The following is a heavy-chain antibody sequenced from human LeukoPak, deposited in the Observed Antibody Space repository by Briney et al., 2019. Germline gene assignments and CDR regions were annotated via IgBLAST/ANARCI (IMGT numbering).Heavy chain of an antibody. CDR3: AREGGDPRWLDP. Sequence: SETLSLTCTVSGGSISSYYWTWIRQSAGKGLEWIGRINTSGSTNYNPSLRSRVTMSVNTSKNQFSLNLTSVTAADTAVYSCAREGGDPRWLDPWGQETLVTVSS. V-gene: IGHV4-4*07. D-gene: IGHD6-25*01. J-gene: IGHJ5*02. CDR1: GGSISSYY. CDR2: INTSGST.